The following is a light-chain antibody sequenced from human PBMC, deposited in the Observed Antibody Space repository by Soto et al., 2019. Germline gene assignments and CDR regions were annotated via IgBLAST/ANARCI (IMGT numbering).Light chain of an antibody. CDR1: QSVSSY. Sequence: EIVLTQSPATLSLSPGERSPLSCRASQSVSSYLAWYQQKPGQAPRLLIYDASNRATGIPARFSGSGSGTDFTLTISSLEPEDFAVYYCQQYGTSPPLTFGGGTKVDIK. J-gene: IGKJ4*01. V-gene: IGKV3-11*01. CDR2: DAS. CDR3: QQYGTSPPLT.